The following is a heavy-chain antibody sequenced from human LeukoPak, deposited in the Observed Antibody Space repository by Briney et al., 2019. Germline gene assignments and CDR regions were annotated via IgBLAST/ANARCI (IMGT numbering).Heavy chain of an antibody. D-gene: IGHD4-17*01. J-gene: IGHJ6*02. V-gene: IGHV1-69*15. CDR1: GGTFSSYA. CDR3: ARLRTTVTTPRRGMDV. Sequence: SVKVSCKASGGTFSSYAISWVRQAPGQGLEWMGRIIPIFGTANYAQKFQGRVTITADESTSTAYMELSSLRSEDTAVYYCARLRTTVTTPRRGMDVWGQGTTVTVSS. CDR2: IIPIFGTA.